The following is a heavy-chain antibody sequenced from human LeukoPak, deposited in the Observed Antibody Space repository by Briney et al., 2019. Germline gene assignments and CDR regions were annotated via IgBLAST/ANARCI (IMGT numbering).Heavy chain of an antibody. CDR1: GGSISSSSYY. CDR3: ARDRWFGELPFLYNWFDP. J-gene: IGHJ5*02. V-gene: IGHV4-39*07. D-gene: IGHD3-10*01. CDR2: IYYSGST. Sequence: SETLSLTCTVSGGSISSSSYYWGWIRQPPGKGLEWIGSIYYSGSTYYNPSLKSRVTISVGTSKNQFSLKLSSVTAADTAVYYCARDRWFGELPFLYNWFDPWGQGTLVTVSS.